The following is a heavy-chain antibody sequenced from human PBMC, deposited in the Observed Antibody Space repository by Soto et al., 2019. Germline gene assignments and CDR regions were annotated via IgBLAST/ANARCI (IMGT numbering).Heavy chain of an antibody. Sequence: ASVKVSCKASGYTFTSYGISWVQQAPGQGLEWMGWISAYNGNTNYAQKLQGRVTMTTDTSTSTAYMELRSLRSDDTAVYYCARVYMVRGLIPGMDVWGQGTTVTVSS. CDR2: ISAYNGNT. D-gene: IGHD3-10*01. V-gene: IGHV1-18*01. J-gene: IGHJ6*02. CDR3: ARVYMVRGLIPGMDV. CDR1: GYTFTSYG.